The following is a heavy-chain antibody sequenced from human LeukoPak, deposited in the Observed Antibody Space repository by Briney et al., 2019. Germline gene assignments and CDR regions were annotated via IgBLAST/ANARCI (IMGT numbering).Heavy chain of an antibody. CDR1: GFTVSGDY. CDR2: IYSGGST. V-gene: IGHV3-53*01. J-gene: IGHJ5*02. CDR3: ARHDWFDP. Sequence: GGSLRLSCAVSGFTVSGDYMSWVRQAPGKGLEWVSVIYSGGSTYYADSVKGRFTISRDNSKHTLYLQMNSLRVEDTAVYYCARHDWFDPWGQGILVTVSS.